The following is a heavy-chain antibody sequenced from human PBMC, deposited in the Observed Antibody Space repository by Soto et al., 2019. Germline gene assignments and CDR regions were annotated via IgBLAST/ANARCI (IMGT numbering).Heavy chain of an antibody. V-gene: IGHV6-1*01. D-gene: IGHD2-15*01. CDR3: AGGYCSGGSCYSGYYYGMDV. CDR1: GDSVSSNSAA. J-gene: IGHJ6*02. CDR2: TYYRSKWYN. Sequence: SPTLSLPCAISGDSVSSNSAAWNWIRQSPSRGLEWLGRTYYRSKWYNDYAVSVKSRITINPDTSKNQFSLQLNSVTPEDTAVYYCAGGYCSGGSCYSGYYYGMDVWGQGTTVTVSS.